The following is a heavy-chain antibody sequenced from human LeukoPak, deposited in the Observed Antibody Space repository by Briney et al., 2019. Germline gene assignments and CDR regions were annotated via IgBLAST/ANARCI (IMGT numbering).Heavy chain of an antibody. D-gene: IGHD2-2*01. CDR1: GFTFSSYG. CDR3: AKVSSDIVVVPAASSFDY. V-gene: IGHV3-30*02. CDR2: IRYDGSNK. J-gene: IGHJ4*02. Sequence: GGSLRLSCAASGFTFSSYGMHWVRQAPGKGLEWVAFIRYDGSNKYYADSVKGRFTISRDNSKNTLYLQMNSLRAEDTAVYYCAKVSSDIVVVPAASSFDYWGQGTLVTVSS.